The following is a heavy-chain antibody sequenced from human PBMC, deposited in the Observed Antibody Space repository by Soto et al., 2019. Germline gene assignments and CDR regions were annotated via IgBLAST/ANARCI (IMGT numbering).Heavy chain of an antibody. CDR3: ARVPPEWELLLDY. CDR1: GFIFTTYW. V-gene: IGHV3-7*04. CDR2: MNPQGSKI. Sequence: EVQLVESGGGLVQPGGSLTLSCATSGFIFTTYWTGWVRQTPGKRPEWVANMNPQGSKIYYADSVKGRFTISRDNAKNSLYRQIHSLRAEDTAVYYCARVPPEWELLLDYWGQGTLVTVSS. D-gene: IGHD1-26*01. J-gene: IGHJ4*02.